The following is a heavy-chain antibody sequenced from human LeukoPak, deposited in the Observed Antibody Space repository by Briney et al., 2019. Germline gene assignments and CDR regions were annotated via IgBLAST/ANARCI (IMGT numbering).Heavy chain of an antibody. CDR3: ARDHWFLSSKKWYYNGMDV. CDR1: GDSISNTY. J-gene: IGHJ6*02. V-gene: IGHV4-59*01. CDR2: ISHNGGP. D-gene: IGHD3-9*01. Sequence: SETLSLTCTVSGDSISNTYWSWIRQSPGKGLEWIGYISHNGGPDYSPSLKSRVTISADTSKNKFFLILASATAADTAVYYCARDHWFLSSKKWYYNGMDVWGQGTTVTVSS.